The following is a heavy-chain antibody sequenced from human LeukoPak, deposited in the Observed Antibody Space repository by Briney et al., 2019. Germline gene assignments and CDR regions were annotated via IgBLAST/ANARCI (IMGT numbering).Heavy chain of an antibody. D-gene: IGHD2-15*01. CDR1: GFTFSGYW. Sequence: GGSLRLSCAASGFTFSGYWMHWVRQAPGKGLVWVSRIKSDGSSTTYADSVKGRFTISRDNAKNTLYLDMNSLRAEDTAVYYCARTFAAAHIDYWGQGTLVTVSS. V-gene: IGHV3-74*01. J-gene: IGHJ4*02. CDR3: ARTFAAAHIDY. CDR2: IKSDGSST.